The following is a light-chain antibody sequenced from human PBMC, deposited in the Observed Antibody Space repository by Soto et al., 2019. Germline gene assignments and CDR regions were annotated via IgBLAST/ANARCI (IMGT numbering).Light chain of an antibody. CDR1: RSLSDKH. Sequence: EIVLTQSPGTLSLSPGETAALSCRASRSLSDKHLAWYQQRPGQAPRLLIYGSSSRAAGNPERFRGSGTGTDFTLTIRRLEPEDFGVYYCQQYSDEPHTFGLGTKVDIK. CDR2: GSS. CDR3: QQYSDEPHT. V-gene: IGKV3-20*01. J-gene: IGKJ2*01.